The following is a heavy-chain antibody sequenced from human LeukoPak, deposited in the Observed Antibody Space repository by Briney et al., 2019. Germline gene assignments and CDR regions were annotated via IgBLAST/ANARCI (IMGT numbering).Heavy chain of an antibody. J-gene: IGHJ3*02. CDR2: IHSSGST. Sequence: SETLSLTCTVSGGSISSYYWSWIRQPPGKGLEWIGYIHSSGSTHYNPSLKSRVTISVDTSKNQSSLKLSSVTAADTAVYYCARSRVGTTVYAFDIWGPGTTVIVSS. CDR1: GGSISSYY. CDR3: ARSRVGTTVYAFDI. V-gene: IGHV4-4*08. D-gene: IGHD1-26*01.